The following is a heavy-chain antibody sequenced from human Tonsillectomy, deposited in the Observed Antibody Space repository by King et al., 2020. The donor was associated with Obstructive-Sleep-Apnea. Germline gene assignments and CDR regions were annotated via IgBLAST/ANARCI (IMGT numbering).Heavy chain of an antibody. CDR1: GFTFGEYA. Sequence: VQLVESGGGLVQPGRSLRLSCTASGFTFGEYAMSWFRQAPGKGLEWVGFIRSQAYDGTTEYAASVKGRVTISRDDSKSIAYLQMNSLKTEDTAVYYCTRDLSYFDVWSGYFGGVDVWGQGTTVTVSS. CDR2: IRSQAYDGTT. D-gene: IGHD3-3*01. CDR3: TRDLSYFDVWSGYFGGVDV. J-gene: IGHJ6*02. V-gene: IGHV3-49*03.